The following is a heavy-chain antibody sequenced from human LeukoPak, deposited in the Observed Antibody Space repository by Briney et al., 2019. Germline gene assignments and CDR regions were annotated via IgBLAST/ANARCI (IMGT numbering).Heavy chain of an antibody. CDR3: ARSDYGMDV. J-gene: IGHJ6*02. CDR1: GGSLSSGRYY. V-gene: IGHV4-61*02. Sequence: SETLSLTCTVSGGSLSSGRYYWSWIRQPAGKGLEWIGRIYTSGSTNYNPSLKSRVTTSVNTSKNQFSLKLSSVTAADTAVYYCARSDYGMDVWGQGTTVTVSS. CDR2: IYTSGST.